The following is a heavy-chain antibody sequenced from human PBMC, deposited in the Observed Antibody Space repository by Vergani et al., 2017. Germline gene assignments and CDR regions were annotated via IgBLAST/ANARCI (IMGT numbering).Heavy chain of an antibody. D-gene: IGHD2-2*01. CDR2: ISGSGGST. V-gene: IGHV3-23*01. Sequence: EVQLLESGGGLVQPGGSLRLSCAASGFTFSSYAMSWVRQAPGKGLEWVSAISGSGGSTYYADSVKGRFTISRDNSKNTLYLQMNSLRAEDTAVYYCAKNYCSXTSCQYYYYYYMDVWGKGTTVTVSS. J-gene: IGHJ6*03. CDR1: GFTFSSYA. CDR3: AKNYCSXTSCQYYYYYYMDV.